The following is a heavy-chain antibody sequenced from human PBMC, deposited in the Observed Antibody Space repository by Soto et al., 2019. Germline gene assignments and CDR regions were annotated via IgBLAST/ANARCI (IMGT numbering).Heavy chain of an antibody. CDR2: IYHSGST. J-gene: IGHJ5*02. D-gene: IGHD3-9*01. V-gene: IGHV4-30-2*01. Sequence: SENLSLTCAVSGGSISSGGYSWSWIRQPPGKGLEWIGYIYHSGSTYYNPSLKSRVTISVDRSKNQFSLKLSSVTAADTAVYYCARRVSYYVILTGYYPSNWFDLWGQGTLVTVS. CDR1: GGSISSGGYS. CDR3: ARRVSYYVILTGYYPSNWFDL.